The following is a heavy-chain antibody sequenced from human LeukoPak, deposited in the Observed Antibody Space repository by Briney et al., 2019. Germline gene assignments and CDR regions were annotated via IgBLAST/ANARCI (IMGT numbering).Heavy chain of an antibody. CDR1: GFTFSSHW. Sequence: GGSLRLSCAASGFTFSSHWMHWVRQPPGKGLVWVSRINGDGGSTNYADSVKGRFTISRDNAKNTLYLQVNSLRVEDTAIYYCARDRWVAADFHYYYAMDVWGQGTTVTVPS. D-gene: IGHD6-25*01. V-gene: IGHV3-74*01. CDR2: INGDGGST. CDR3: ARDRWVAADFHYYYAMDV. J-gene: IGHJ6*02.